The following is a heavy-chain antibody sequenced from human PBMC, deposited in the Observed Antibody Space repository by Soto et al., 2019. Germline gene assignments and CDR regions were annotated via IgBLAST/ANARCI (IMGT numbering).Heavy chain of an antibody. J-gene: IGHJ4*02. CDR2: IYYSGST. Sequence: QVLLQESGPGLVKPSETLSLTCTVSGGSISDFYWSWIRQPPGKGLEWIGYIYYSGSTNYNPSHKRRVTISVDTSKNQFSLNLRSMSPADTAGYYCARVGGLAARTFDYWGPGTLVTVSS. D-gene: IGHD6-6*01. CDR1: GGSISDFY. CDR3: ARVGGLAARTFDY. V-gene: IGHV4-59*01.